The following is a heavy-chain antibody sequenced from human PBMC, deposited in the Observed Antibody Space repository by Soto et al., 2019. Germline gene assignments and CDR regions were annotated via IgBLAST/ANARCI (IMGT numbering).Heavy chain of an antibody. CDR1: GGMFSSYA. Sequence: QVQLVQSGADVKNPGSSVKVSCKASGGMFSSYAIDWVRQAPGQGLEWMGGILPILNTPKFAQNFQGRVTLTAGESTTTAYMELSGLRSEDTAVYYCARVGGSLHDAHWGQGTLVTVSS. CDR3: ARVGGSLHDAH. D-gene: IGHD1-1*01. CDR2: ILPILNTP. V-gene: IGHV1-69*01. J-gene: IGHJ4*02.